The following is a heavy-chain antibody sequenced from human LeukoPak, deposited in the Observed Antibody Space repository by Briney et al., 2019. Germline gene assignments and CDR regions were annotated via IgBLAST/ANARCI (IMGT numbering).Heavy chain of an antibody. CDR2: IYYSGRT. V-gene: IGHV4-39*01. J-gene: IGHJ5*02. D-gene: IGHD5-18*01. CDR1: GGSVSSSSYD. CDR3: ARRRHDVTAVFDATGGFDP. Sequence: RPSGTLSLTCTVSGGSVSSSSYDWGWVRQPPGKGLEWIGNIYYSGRTYYNPSLRGRVIISIDTSKSQFSLKMTSVTAADMAVYYCARRRHDVTAVFDATGGFDPWGQGILVTVSS.